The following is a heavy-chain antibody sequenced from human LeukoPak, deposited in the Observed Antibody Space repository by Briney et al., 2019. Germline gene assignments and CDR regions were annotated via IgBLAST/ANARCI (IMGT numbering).Heavy chain of an antibody. CDR3: ARGRAAAANWFDP. CDR2: ISYDGSNK. D-gene: IGHD6-13*01. CDR1: GFTFSSYA. J-gene: IGHJ5*02. V-gene: IGHV3-30-3*01. Sequence: PGRSLRLSCAASGFTFSSYAMHWVRQAPGKGLEWVAAISYDGSNKYYADSVKGRFTISRDNSKNTLYLQMNSLRAEDTAVYYCARGRAAAANWFDPWGQGTLVTVSS.